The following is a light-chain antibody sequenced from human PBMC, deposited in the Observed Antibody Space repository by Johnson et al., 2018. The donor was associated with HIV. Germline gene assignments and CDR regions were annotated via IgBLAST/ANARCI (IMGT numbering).Light chain of an antibody. CDR3: ETWDSSLSVL. Sequence: QSVLTQPPSVSAAPGQKVTISCSGSSSNIGNTYVSWYQQLPGTAPKLLIYDNNKRPSGIPDRFSGSKSGTSATLGITGLQTGDEADYFCETWDSSLSVLFGTGTKVTF. CDR2: DNN. V-gene: IGLV1-51*01. J-gene: IGLJ1*01. CDR1: SSNIGNTY.